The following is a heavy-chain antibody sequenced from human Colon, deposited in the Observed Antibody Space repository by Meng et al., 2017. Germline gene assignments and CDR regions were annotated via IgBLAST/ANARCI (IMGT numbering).Heavy chain of an antibody. CDR2: ISGSGGST. J-gene: IGHJ4*02. CDR1: RFTFSSYA. CDR3: AKDRGTPGIAVAGTWGLYWY. Sequence: GGSLRLSCAASRFTFSSYAMSWVRQTPGKGLEWVSAISGSGGSTYYADSVKGRFTISRDNSKNTLYLQMNSLRAEDTAVYYCAKDRGTPGIAVAGTWGLYWYWGQGTLVTVSS. V-gene: IGHV3-23*01. D-gene: IGHD6-19*01.